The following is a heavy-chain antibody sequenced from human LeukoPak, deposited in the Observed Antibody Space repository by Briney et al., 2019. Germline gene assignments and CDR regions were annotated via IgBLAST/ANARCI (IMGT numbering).Heavy chain of an antibody. CDR1: GGSISSSSYY. CDR2: IYYSGST. D-gene: IGHD6-13*01. Sequence: SETLSLPCTVSGGSISSSSYYWGWIRQPPGKGLEWIGSIYYSGSTYYNPSLKSRVTISVDTSKNQFSLKLSSVTAADTAVYYCARQGIAAAGLDYWGQGTLVTVSS. V-gene: IGHV4-39*01. J-gene: IGHJ4*02. CDR3: ARQGIAAAGLDY.